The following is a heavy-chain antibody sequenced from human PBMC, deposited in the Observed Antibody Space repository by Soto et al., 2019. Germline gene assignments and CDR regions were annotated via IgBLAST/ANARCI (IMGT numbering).Heavy chain of an antibody. CDR2: VTTSSDDM. J-gene: IGHJ3*02. Sequence: EVLLVESGGGLVKPGGSLRLSCAASGFTFSNYDMNWVRQAPGKGLEWVSSVTTSSDDMYYADSVKGRFTISRDNAKNSLYLQMNSLRAEDTAMYYCARDRIPEAHDAFDIWGQGTLVTVSS. V-gene: IGHV3-21*01. CDR3: ARDRIPEAHDAFDI. D-gene: IGHD6-19*01. CDR1: GFTFSNYD.